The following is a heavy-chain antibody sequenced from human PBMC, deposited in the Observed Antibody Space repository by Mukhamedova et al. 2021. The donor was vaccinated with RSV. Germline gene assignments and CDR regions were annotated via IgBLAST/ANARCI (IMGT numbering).Heavy chain of an antibody. J-gene: IGHJ4*02. CDR3: AKSGAVAKGPSFDY. V-gene: IGHV3-23*01. CDR2: ISGSGGST. D-gene: IGHD6-19*01. Sequence: GKGLEWVSAISGSGGSTYYADSVKGRFTISRDNSKNTLYLQMNSLRAEDTAVYYCAKSGAVAKGPSFDYWGQGTLVTVSS.